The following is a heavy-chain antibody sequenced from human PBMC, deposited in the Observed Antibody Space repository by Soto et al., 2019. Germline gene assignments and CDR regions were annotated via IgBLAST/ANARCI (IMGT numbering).Heavy chain of an antibody. J-gene: IGHJ5*02. D-gene: IGHD3-22*01. CDR1: RGTFSSYA. CDR2: IIPIFGTA. V-gene: IGHV1-69*01. Sequence: QVQLVQSGAEVKKPGSSVKVSCKASRGTFSSYAISWVRQAPGQGLEWMGGIIPIFGTANYAQKFQGRVTITADESTSTAYMELSSLRSEDTAVYYCARERADYYDSSGYKANWFDPWGQGTLVTVSS. CDR3: ARERADYYDSSGYKANWFDP.